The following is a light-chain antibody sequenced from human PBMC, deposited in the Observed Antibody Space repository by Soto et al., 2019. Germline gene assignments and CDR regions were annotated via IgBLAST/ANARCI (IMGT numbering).Light chain of an antibody. J-gene: IGKJ2*01. V-gene: IGKV3D-20*01. CDR1: QSVSSSY. CDR2: DAS. Sequence: EIVLTQSPATLSLSPGERATLSCGASQSVSSSYLAWYQQKPGLAPRLLIYDASSSATAIPDRLSGSGSGTDFTLTISRLEPEDFAVYYCQQYGSSPYTFGQGTKLE. CDR3: QQYGSSPYT.